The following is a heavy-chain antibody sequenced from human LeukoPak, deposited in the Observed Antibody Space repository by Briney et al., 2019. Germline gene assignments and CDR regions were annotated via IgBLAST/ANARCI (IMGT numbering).Heavy chain of an antibody. Sequence: SETLSLTCVVSGASISSSDWWSWVRQSPGKGLEWIGEIYYTGSRNYNPSLKSRVAMSVDTSKNQFSLELTSVTAADTAEYHCARAVHPQRVPVKDAYGLDVWGQGTTVTVSS. CDR3: ARAVHPQRVPVKDAYGLDV. CDR2: IYYTGSR. V-gene: IGHV4-4*02. CDR1: GASISSSDW. D-gene: IGHD2-8*02. J-gene: IGHJ6*02.